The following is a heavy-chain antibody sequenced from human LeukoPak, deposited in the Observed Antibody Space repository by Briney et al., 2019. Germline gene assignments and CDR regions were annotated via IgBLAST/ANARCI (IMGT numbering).Heavy chain of an antibody. CDR2: IYHSGST. J-gene: IGHJ2*01. CDR1: GGSISSSNW. CDR3: ARGPYDFWSNHWYFDL. V-gene: IGHV4-4*02. D-gene: IGHD3-3*01. Sequence: RSSETLSLTCAVSGGSISSSNWWSWVRQPPGKGLEWIGEIYHSGSTYYNPSLKSRVTISVDRSKNQFSLKLSSVTAADTAVYYCARGPYDFWSNHWYFDLWGRGTLVTVSS.